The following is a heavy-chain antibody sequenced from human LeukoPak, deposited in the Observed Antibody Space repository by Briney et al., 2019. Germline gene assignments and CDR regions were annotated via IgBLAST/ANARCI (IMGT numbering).Heavy chain of an antibody. Sequence: PGGSLRLSCAASGVPFSSYTMNWVRQAPGKGQELASAISGAGDSTYYADSVSSRFTISSDNSMNTLYLQMNSLGADDSAVYYCAKGPRGTFDIWGQGTMVTVSS. CDR1: GVPFSSYT. D-gene: IGHD6-13*01. CDR3: AKGPRGTFDI. J-gene: IGHJ3*02. V-gene: IGHV3-23*01. CDR2: ISGAGDST.